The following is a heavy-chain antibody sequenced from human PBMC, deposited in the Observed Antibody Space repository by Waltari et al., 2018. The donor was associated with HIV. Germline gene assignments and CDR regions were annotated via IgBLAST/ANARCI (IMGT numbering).Heavy chain of an antibody. D-gene: IGHD2-2*01. Sequence: QVLLQQWGAGRLKPSETLSLTCAVEGASFSRYYWTWLRQPPGKGLEWIGEMNHRGRTNDNPALKGRVSISVETSKNQFSLRLSSVTAADTAVYYCARGSVVLVPAAANYFDYWGQGTLVTVSS. V-gene: IGHV4-34*01. CDR1: GASFSRYY. CDR2: MNHRGRT. J-gene: IGHJ4*02. CDR3: ARGSVVLVPAAANYFDY.